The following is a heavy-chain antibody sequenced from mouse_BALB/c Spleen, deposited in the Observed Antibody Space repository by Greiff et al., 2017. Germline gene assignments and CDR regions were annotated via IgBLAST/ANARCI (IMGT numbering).Heavy chain of an antibody. D-gene: IGHD1-1*01. CDR1: GFTFSSYG. CDR3: ARGDTTVVPYFDY. Sequence: EVQVVESGGGLVQPGGSLKLSCAASGFTFSSYGMSWVRQTPDKRLELVATINSNGGSTYYPDSVKGRFTISRDNAKNTLYLQMSSLKSEDTAMYYCARGDTTVVPYFDYWGQGTTLTVSS. V-gene: IGHV5-6-3*01. CDR2: INSNGGST. J-gene: IGHJ2*01.